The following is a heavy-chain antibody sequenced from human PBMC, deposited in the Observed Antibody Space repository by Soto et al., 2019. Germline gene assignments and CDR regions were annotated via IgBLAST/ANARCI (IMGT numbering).Heavy chain of an antibody. D-gene: IGHD2-2*01. CDR3: ARVVPAAGMDYYYYYYMDV. CDR2: INPNSGGT. CDR1: GYTFTGYY. Sequence: ASVKVSCKASGYTFTGYYMHWVRQAPGQGLEWMGWINPNSGGTNYAQKFQGRVTITADKSTSTAYWELSSLRSEDTAVYYCARVVPAAGMDYYYYYYMDVWGKGTTVTVSS. V-gene: IGHV1-2*02. J-gene: IGHJ6*03.